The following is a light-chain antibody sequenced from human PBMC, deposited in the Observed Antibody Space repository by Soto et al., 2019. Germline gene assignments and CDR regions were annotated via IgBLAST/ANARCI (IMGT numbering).Light chain of an antibody. Sequence: EVALTQSPATLSVSPGERATLSCRASQSVGTNLAWYQQKPGQAPSLLIYGASTRATAFPARFSGSGSGTEFTLTINSLQSEDFAVDVGQHYQNWPLTFGPGTKVDIK. V-gene: IGKV3-15*01. CDR2: GAS. CDR3: QHYQNWPLT. J-gene: IGKJ3*01. CDR1: QSVGTN.